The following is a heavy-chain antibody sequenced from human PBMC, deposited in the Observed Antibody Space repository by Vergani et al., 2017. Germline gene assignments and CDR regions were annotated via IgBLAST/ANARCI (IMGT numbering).Heavy chain of an antibody. CDR1: GGSISSSYW. CDR2: IYHSGST. D-gene: IGHD5-12*01. Sequence: QVQLQESGPGLVKPPGTLSLTCAVSGGSISSSYWWSGVRQPPGKGLEWFGEIYHSGSTNYNPSLKSRVTISVHKSKNQFSLKRSSVTAADTAVYYCARVGIVATIRAPWYFDYWGQGTLVTVSS. J-gene: IGHJ4*02. CDR3: ARVGIVATIRAPWYFDY. V-gene: IGHV4-4*03.